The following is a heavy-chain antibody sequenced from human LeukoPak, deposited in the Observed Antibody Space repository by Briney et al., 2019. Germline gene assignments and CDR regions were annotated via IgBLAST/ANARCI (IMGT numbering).Heavy chain of an antibody. CDR1: GYTFTSYY. V-gene: IGHV1-46*01. Sequence: ASVKVSCKASGYTFTSYYMHWVRQAPGQGLEWMGIINPSDGSTSYAQKFQGRVTMTRDTSTSTGYMELSSLRSEDTAVYYCARALYYFGSGSYSGYYGMDVWGQGTTVTVSS. CDR3: ARALYYFGSGSYSGYYGMDV. J-gene: IGHJ6*02. CDR2: INPSDGST. D-gene: IGHD3-10*01.